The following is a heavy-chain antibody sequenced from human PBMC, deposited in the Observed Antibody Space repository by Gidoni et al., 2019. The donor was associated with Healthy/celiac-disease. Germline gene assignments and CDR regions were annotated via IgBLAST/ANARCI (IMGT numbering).Heavy chain of an antibody. CDR1: GFTFSSYG. Sequence: QVQLVESGGGVVQPGRSLRLSCAASGFTFSSYGMHWVRQAPGKGLEWVAVISYDGSNKYYADSVKSRFTISRDNSKNTLYLQMNSLRAEDTAVYYCAKDRTPAGTLDYWGQGTLVTVSS. V-gene: IGHV3-30*18. D-gene: IGHD6-19*01. CDR3: AKDRTPAGTLDY. CDR2: ISYDGSNK. J-gene: IGHJ4*02.